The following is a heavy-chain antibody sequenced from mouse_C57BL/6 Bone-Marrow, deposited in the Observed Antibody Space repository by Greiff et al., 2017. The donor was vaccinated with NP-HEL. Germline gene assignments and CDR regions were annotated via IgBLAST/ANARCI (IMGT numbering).Heavy chain of an antibody. V-gene: IGHV1-55*01. J-gene: IGHJ4*01. CDR2: IYPGSGST. D-gene: IGHD1-1*01. Sequence: QVQLQQSGAELVKPGASVKMSCKASGYTFTSYWITWVKQRPGQGLEWIGDIYPGSGSTNYNEKFKSKATLTVDTSSSTAYMQLSSLTSEGSAVYYCARRNYGRGMDYWGQGTSVTVSS. CDR1: GYTFTSYW. CDR3: ARRNYGRGMDY.